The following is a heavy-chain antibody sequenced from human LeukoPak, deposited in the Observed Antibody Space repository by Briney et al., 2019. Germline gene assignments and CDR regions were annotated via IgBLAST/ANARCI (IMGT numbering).Heavy chain of an antibody. CDR1: GGSISNYY. CDR2: VYYSGST. Sequence: SETLSLTCTVSGGSISNYYWSWIRQPPGKGLEWIGYVYYSGSTSYNPSLKSRVTISLDTSKNQFSLRLNSVTAADTAVYYCARETTGAGTARPFDYWGQGTLVTVSS. J-gene: IGHJ4*02. V-gene: IGHV4-59*01. CDR3: ARETTGAGTARPFDY. D-gene: IGHD6-13*01.